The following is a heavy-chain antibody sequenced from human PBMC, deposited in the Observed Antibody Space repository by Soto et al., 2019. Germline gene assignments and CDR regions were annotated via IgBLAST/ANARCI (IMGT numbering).Heavy chain of an antibody. CDR2: IYSSGST. CDR1: GGSISSGGYY. V-gene: IGHV4-31*03. CDR3: ARAELVGATDY. D-gene: IGHD1-26*01. Sequence: SQTLSLTCPVSGGSISSGGYYWSWIRQHPGKGLEWLGYIYSSGSTDYNPSLKSRVTISVDTSKNKFSLKLSSVTAADTAVYYCARAELVGATDYWGQGTLVTVSS. J-gene: IGHJ4*02.